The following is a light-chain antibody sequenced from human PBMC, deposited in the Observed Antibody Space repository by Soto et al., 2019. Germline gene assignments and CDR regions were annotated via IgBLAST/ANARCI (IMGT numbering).Light chain of an antibody. Sequence: DIQMTQSPSSLSASEGDRVSIRCQASQDIRNYLNWYQQKPGKAPKLLIYDASNLETGVPSRFSGSGSGTHFDITISSLQPEDIATYYCQKYDNLPITFGQGTRLEI. CDR2: DAS. CDR3: QKYDNLPIT. CDR1: QDIRNY. V-gene: IGKV1-33*01. J-gene: IGKJ5*01.